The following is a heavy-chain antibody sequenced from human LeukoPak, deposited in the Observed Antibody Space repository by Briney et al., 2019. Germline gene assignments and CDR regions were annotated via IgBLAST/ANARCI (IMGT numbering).Heavy chain of an antibody. D-gene: IGHD3-10*01. J-gene: IGHJ6*02. V-gene: IGHV1-69*01. Sequence: SVKVSCKASGGTFSSYAISWVRQAPGQGLEWMGGIIPIFGTANYAQKFQGRVTITADESTSTAYMELSSLRSEDTAVYYCASMVRDSYYYYGMDVWGQGTTVTVSS. CDR3: ASMVRDSYYYYGMDV. CDR1: GGTFSSYA. CDR2: IIPIFGTA.